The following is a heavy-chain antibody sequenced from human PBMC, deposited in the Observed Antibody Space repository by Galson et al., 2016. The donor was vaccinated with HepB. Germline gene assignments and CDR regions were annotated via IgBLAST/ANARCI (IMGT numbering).Heavy chain of an antibody. CDR1: GGSISSGSHF. D-gene: IGHD4-17*01. V-gene: IGHV4-39*02. J-gene: IGHJ2*01. Sequence: SETLSLTCSVSGGSISSGSHFWGWIRQPPGKGLEWIGGMFYSGTTYYNPSLNSRGTISFDTSRNNFSLKLTSVTAADTAVYYWARRAATIWYFDLWGRGALVTVSS. CDR3: ARRAATIWYFDL. CDR2: MFYSGTT.